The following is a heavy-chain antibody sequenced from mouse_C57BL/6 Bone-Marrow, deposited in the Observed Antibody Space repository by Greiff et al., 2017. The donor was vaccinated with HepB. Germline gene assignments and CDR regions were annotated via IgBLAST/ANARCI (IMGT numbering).Heavy chain of an antibody. CDR2: INPSSGYT. J-gene: IGHJ1*03. CDR3: ARRGDWYFDV. CDR1: GYTFTSYT. Sequence: VKLVESGAELARPGASVKMSCKASGYTFTSYTMHWVKQRPGQGLEWIGYINPSSGYTKYNQKFKDKATLTADKSSSPAYMQLSRLTSEDSAVYYCARRGDWYFDVWGTGTTVTVSS. V-gene: IGHV1-4*01.